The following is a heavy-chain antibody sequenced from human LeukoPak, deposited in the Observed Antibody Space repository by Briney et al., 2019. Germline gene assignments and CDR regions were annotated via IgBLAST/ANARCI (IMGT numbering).Heavy chain of an antibody. CDR3: ARITGWELLPSPDY. D-gene: IGHD1-26*01. CDR1: GYTFTSYG. Sequence: GASVTVSCKASGYTFTSYGISWVRQAPGQGLEWMGWISAYNGNTNYAQKLQGRVTMTTDTSTSTAYMELRSLRSDDTAVYYCARITGWELLPSPDYWGQGTLVTVSS. J-gene: IGHJ4*02. CDR2: ISAYNGNT. V-gene: IGHV1-18*01.